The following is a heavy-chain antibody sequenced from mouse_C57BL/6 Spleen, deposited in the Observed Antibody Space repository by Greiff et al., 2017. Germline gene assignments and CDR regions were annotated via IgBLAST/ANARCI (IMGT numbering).Heavy chain of an antibody. CDR3: ARESICYGNYLRFAY. CDR2: IIPGSGST. D-gene: IGHD2-1*01. J-gene: IGHJ3*01. Sequence: QVQLKQSGAELMKPGASVKLSCKATGYTFTGYWIEWVKQRPGHGLEWIGEIIPGSGSTNYNEKFKGKATFTADNSSNTAYMQINSLTTRDSATYYCARESICYGNYLRFAYWGQGTLVTVSA. V-gene: IGHV1-9*01. CDR1: GYTFTGYW.